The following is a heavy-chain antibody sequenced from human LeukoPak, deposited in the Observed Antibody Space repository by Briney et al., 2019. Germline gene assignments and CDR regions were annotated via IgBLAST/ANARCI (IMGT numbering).Heavy chain of an antibody. D-gene: IGHD2-21*01. CDR3: ARVFEEGAFDI. J-gene: IGHJ3*02. CDR1: GFTFSSYA. Sequence: PGRSLRLSSAASGFTFSSYAMHWVRQAPGKGLEWVAVISYDGSNKYYADSVKGRFTISRDNSKNTLYLQMNSLRAEDTAVYYCARVFEEGAFDIWGQGTMVTVSS. V-gene: IGHV3-30*04. CDR2: ISYDGSNK.